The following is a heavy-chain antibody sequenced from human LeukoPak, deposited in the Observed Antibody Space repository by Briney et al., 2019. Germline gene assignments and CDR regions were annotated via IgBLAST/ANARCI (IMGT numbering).Heavy chain of an antibody. J-gene: IGHJ4*02. Sequence: PGGSLRLSCAASGFTFDDYAMHWVRQAPGKGLEWVSLISWDGGSPCYADSVKGRFTISRDNSKNSLYLQMNSLRAEDTALYYCATAYGSGSPFDYWGQGTLVTVSS. CDR3: ATAYGSGSPFDY. CDR1: GFTFDDYA. D-gene: IGHD3-10*01. CDR2: ISWDGGSP. V-gene: IGHV3-43D*04.